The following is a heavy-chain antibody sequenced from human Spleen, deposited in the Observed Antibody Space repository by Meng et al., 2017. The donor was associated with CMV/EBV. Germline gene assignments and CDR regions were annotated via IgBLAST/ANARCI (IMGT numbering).Heavy chain of an antibody. Sequence: SGYTFARYGISWVRQAPGQGLEWMGWISAYNGNTNYAQKLQGRVTMTTDTSTSTAYMELRSLRSDDTAVYYCARVTGPMGIGIDFDYWGQGTLVTVSS. D-gene: IGHD7-27*01. J-gene: IGHJ4*02. CDR1: GYTFARYG. V-gene: IGHV1-18*01. CDR3: ARVTGPMGIGIDFDY. CDR2: ISAYNGNT.